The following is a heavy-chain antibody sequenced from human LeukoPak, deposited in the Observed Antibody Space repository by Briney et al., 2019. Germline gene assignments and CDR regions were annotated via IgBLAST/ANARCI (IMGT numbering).Heavy chain of an antibody. J-gene: IGHJ4*02. CDR2: LSAGGDTT. CDR1: GGSISSSSYY. V-gene: IGHV3-23*01. CDR3: AKVRPSVPRLFGYHFDF. Sequence: PSETLSLTCTVSGGSISSSSYYWGWIRQPPGKGLEWVSGLSAGGDTTYYADSVKGRFAISRDISKNTLYLQMNSLRADDTAVYYCAKVRPSVPRLFGYHFDFWGPGTLVTVSS. D-gene: IGHD3-10*01.